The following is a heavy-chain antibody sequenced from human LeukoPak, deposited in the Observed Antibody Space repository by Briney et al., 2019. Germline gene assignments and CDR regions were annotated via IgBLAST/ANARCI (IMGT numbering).Heavy chain of an antibody. CDR3: ARSTSILWWRLFDP. CDR1: GFTFSNYE. D-gene: IGHD2-21*01. J-gene: IGHJ5*02. CDR2: IRSSGDSI. Sequence: GSLRLSCAASGFTFSNYEMNWVRQAPGKGLEWISYIRSSGDSIYYADSVKGRFTISRDNAKNSLYLQMNSLRAEDTAIYYCARSTSILWWRLFDPWGQGTLVTVSS. V-gene: IGHV3-48*03.